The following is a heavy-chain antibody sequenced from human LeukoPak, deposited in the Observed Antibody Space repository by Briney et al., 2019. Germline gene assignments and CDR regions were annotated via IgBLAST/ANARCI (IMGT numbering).Heavy chain of an antibody. CDR1: GFTFSRYW. J-gene: IGHJ4*02. CDR3: ASSHDSSGND. Sequence: PGGSLRLSCAASGFTFSRYWMAWVRQAPGKGLDWVANIRKDGGAKFYAASVKGRFIISRDNAKNSLYLQMNNLRDEDTAVYYCASSHDSSGNDWGQGTLVTV. D-gene: IGHD3-22*01. CDR2: IRKDGGAK. V-gene: IGHV3-7*01.